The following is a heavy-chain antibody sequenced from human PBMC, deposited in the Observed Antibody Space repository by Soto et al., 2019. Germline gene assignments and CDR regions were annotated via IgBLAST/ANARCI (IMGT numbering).Heavy chain of an antibody. V-gene: IGHV3-15*01. CDR2: LKSIVDGGTT. CDR3: TTEGYYDSWSGSIFDN. D-gene: IGHD3-3*01. J-gene: IGHJ4*02. CDR1: GFTFSNAW. Sequence: PVGSLRLSCAASGFTFSNAWMSWVRQAPGKGLEWVGRLKSIVDGGTTDYAAPVKGRFTVSRDGSKTTLYLEMNSLKIEDTAVYYCTTEGYYDSWSGSIFDNWGPGTLLTVSS.